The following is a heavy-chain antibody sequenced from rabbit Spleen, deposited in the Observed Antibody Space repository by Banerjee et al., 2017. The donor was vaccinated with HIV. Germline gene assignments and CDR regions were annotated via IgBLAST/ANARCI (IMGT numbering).Heavy chain of an antibody. J-gene: IGHJ4*01. Sequence: QSLEESGGDLVKPGASLTLTCTASGFSFSNIYYMCWVRQAPGKGLEWVACIDTDSSGSAYYASWAKGRFTISKASSTTVTLQMTSLTVADTATYFCARGSATMTMVITGFYLSLWGQGTLVTVS. CDR2: IDTDSSGSA. CDR1: GFSFSNIYY. CDR3: ARGSATMTMVITGFYLSL. V-gene: IGHV1S40*01. D-gene: IGHD2-1*01.